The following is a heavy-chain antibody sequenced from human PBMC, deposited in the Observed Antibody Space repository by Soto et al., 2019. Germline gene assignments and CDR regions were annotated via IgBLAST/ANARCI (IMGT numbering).Heavy chain of an antibody. Sequence: EVQLVESGGGLVKAGGSLRLFCTASGFTFSNYNMNWVRQAPGKGLEWLSSISTGGAYMFYADSVKGRFTISRDNAQNSLLVQKDSPRAEDTAVYYCARDIASPGGDYFDSWGQGTLVTVSS. CDR1: GFTFSNYN. D-gene: IGHD2-21*01. CDR2: ISTGGAYM. V-gene: IGHV3-21*06. J-gene: IGHJ4*02. CDR3: ARDIASPGGDYFDS.